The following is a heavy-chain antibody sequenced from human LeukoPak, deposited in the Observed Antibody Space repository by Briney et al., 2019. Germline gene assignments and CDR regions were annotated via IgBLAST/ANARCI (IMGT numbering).Heavy chain of an antibody. CDR1: GYTFTCYY. CDR3: ARGGHYYDSSGYYLLDY. J-gene: IGHJ4*02. V-gene: IGHV1-2*02. CDR2: INPNSGGT. D-gene: IGHD3-22*01. Sequence: ASVKVSCKASGYTFTCYYMHWVRQAPGQGLEWMGWINPNSGGTNYAQKFQGRVTMTRDTSISTAYMELSRLRSDDTAVYYCARGGHYYDSSGYYLLDYWGQGTLVTVSS.